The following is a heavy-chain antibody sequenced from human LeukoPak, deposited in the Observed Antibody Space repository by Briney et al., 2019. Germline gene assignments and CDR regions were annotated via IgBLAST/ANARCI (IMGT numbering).Heavy chain of an antibody. CDR1: GFTFSSYA. J-gene: IGHJ4*02. CDR2: ISYDGSNK. D-gene: IGHD3-22*01. V-gene: IGHV3-30*04. CDR3: ARDSTPIYYYDSSAYFGYFDY. Sequence: PGGSLRLSCAASGFTFSSYAMHWVRQAPGKGLEWVAVISYDGSNKYYADSVKGRFTISRDNSKNTLYLQMNSLRAEDTAVYYCARDSTPIYYYDSSAYFGYFDYWGQGTLVTVSS.